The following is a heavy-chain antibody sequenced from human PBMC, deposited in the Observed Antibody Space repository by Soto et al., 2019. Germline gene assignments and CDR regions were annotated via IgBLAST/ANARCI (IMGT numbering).Heavy chain of an antibody. CDR3: AKEAALGVVVVASYYFDY. Sequence: GGSLRLSCAASGFTFSSYGMHWVRQAPGKGLEWVAVISYDGSNKYYADSVKGRFTISRDNSKNTLYLQMNSLRAEDTAVYYCAKEAALGVVVVASYYFDYWGQGTLVTVSS. J-gene: IGHJ4*02. V-gene: IGHV3-30*18. CDR2: ISYDGSNK. D-gene: IGHD2-15*01. CDR1: GFTFSSYG.